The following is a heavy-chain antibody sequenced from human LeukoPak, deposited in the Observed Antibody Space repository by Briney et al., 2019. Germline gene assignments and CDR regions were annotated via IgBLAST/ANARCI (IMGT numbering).Heavy chain of an antibody. Sequence: PSETLSLTCTVSGVSVSVRDYYWSWIRQPPGKGLDWIGYSYYSGSTMYNPSLSSRVTISVDTSKNQCSLRLSSVTAADTAVYYCARDLYGSGNFLPESPWGQGTLVTVSS. CDR3: ARDLYGSGNFLPESP. CDR2: SYYSGST. J-gene: IGHJ5*02. V-gene: IGHV4-61*08. D-gene: IGHD3-10*01. CDR1: GVSVSVRDYY.